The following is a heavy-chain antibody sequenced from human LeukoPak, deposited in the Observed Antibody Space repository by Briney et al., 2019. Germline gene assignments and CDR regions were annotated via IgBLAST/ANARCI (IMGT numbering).Heavy chain of an antibody. CDR2: IYHSGST. D-gene: IGHD2-2*01. V-gene: IGHV4-38-2*02. Sequence: PSETLSLTCTVSGYSISSGYYWGWIRQPPGKGLEWIGSIYHSGSTYYNPSLKSRVTISVDTSKNQFSLKLSSVTAADTAMYYCARHGNIVIVPAALGFDYWGQGTLVTVSS. J-gene: IGHJ4*02. CDR3: ARHGNIVIVPAALGFDY. CDR1: GYSISSGYY.